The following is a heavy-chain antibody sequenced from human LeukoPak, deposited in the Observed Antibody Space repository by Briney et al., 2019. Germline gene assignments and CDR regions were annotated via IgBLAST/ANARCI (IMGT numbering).Heavy chain of an antibody. CDR1: GYTFINYY. V-gene: IGHV1-46*01. D-gene: IGHD4-17*01. CDR3: ARAGKTVTTRPDY. Sequence: ASVTVSFKASGYTFINYYMHWVRQAPGQGLEWMGIINPSGGSTSYAQKFQGRVTMTRDTSTSTVYMELSSLKSEDTAVYYCARAGKTVTTRPDYWGQGTLVTVSS. CDR2: INPSGGST. J-gene: IGHJ4*02.